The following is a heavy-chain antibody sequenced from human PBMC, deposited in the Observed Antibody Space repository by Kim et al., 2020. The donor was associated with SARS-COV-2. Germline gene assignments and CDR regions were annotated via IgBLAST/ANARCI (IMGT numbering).Heavy chain of an antibody. D-gene: IGHD3-9*01. CDR3: ARGRGTGYYIPVGY. CDR1: GFTFSSYW. V-gene: IGHV3-7*03. Sequence: GGSLRLSCAASGFTFSSYWMSWVRQAPGKGLEWVANIKQDGSEKYYVDSVKGRFTISRDNAKNSLYLQMNSLRAEDTAVYYCARGRGTGYYIPVGYWGQGTLVTVSS. CDR2: IKQDGSEK. J-gene: IGHJ4*02.